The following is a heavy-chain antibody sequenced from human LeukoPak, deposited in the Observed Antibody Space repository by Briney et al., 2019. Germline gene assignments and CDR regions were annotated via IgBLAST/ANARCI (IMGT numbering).Heavy chain of an antibody. Sequence: ASVKVSCKASGYTFTGYYMHWVRQAPGQGLEWMGWINPNSGGTNYAQKFQGRVTMTRDTSISTAYMELSRLRSDDTAVYYCAREYYDSSGYYDWGQGTLVTVSS. CDR2: INPNSGGT. V-gene: IGHV1-2*02. CDR1: GYTFTGYY. CDR3: AREYYDSSGYYD. D-gene: IGHD3-22*01. J-gene: IGHJ4*02.